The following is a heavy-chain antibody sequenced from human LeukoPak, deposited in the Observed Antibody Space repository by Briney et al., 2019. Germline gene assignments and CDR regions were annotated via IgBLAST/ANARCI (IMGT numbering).Heavy chain of an antibody. D-gene: IGHD6-13*01. Sequence: PSETLSLTCTVSGGSISSYYWSWIRQPPGKGLEWIGYIYYSGSTNYNPSLKSRVTISVDTSKNQFSLKLSSVTAADTAVYYCARDRVPSSSWYGGVDYWGQGTLVTVSS. CDR2: IYYSGST. CDR3: ARDRVPSSSWYGGVDY. CDR1: GGSISSYY. J-gene: IGHJ4*02. V-gene: IGHV4-59*12.